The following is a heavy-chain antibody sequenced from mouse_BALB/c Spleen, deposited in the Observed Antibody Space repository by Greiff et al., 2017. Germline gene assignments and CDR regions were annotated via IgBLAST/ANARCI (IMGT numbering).Heavy chain of an antibody. V-gene: IGHV3-6*02. Sequence: EVQLQQSGPGLVKPSQSLSLTCSVTGYSITSGYYWNWIRQFPGNKLEWMGYISYDGSNNYNPSLKNRISITRDTSKSQFFLKLNSVTTEDTATYYCARVYYYYAMDYWGQGTSVTVSS. CDR1: GYSITSGYY. D-gene: IGHD1-1*01. J-gene: IGHJ4*01. CDR2: ISYDGSN. CDR3: ARVYYYYAMDY.